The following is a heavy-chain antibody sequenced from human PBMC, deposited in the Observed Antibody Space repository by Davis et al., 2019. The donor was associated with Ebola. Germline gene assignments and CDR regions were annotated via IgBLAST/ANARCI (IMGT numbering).Heavy chain of an antibody. CDR1: GFTFSNFV. D-gene: IGHD3-10*01. V-gene: IGHV3-23*01. Sequence: GESLKISCAASGFTFSNFVMSWVRQAPGKGLEWVSPISRSGDSTYYADSMKGRFTISRDNSKNTLFLQMNTLRAEDTAVYYCSVRGFFGSGTWGAFDIWGQGTMVTVSS. J-gene: IGHJ3*02. CDR2: ISRSGDST. CDR3: SVRGFFGSGTWGAFDI.